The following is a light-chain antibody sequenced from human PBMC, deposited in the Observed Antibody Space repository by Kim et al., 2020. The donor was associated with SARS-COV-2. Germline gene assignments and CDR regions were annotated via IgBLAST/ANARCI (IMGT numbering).Light chain of an antibody. CDR2: EVT. J-gene: IGLJ2*01. CDR1: SSDLGTYNL. Sequence: SALTQPASVSGSPGQSITISCAATSSDLGTYNLVSWYQQHPDKAPKLMIYEVTKRPSGVSDRFSGSKSGNTASLTISGLQADDEADYYCCSYAASGTLVFGGGTQLTVL. CDR3: CSYAASGTLV. V-gene: IGLV2-23*02.